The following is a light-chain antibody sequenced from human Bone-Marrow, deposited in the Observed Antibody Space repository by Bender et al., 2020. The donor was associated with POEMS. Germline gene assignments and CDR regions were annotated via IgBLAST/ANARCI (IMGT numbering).Light chain of an antibody. V-gene: IGLV3-1*01. CDR1: TLEDKY. Sequence: SYEVSQPPSVSVSPGQTGRITCSGDTLEDKYVYWYQQKSGQSPILVIYQDTKRPSGVPERFSGSMSGTSASLAISGLHSEDEADYYCVAWDDTLNGWVFGGGTKLTVL. J-gene: IGLJ2*01. CDR3: VAWDDTLNGWV. CDR2: QDT.